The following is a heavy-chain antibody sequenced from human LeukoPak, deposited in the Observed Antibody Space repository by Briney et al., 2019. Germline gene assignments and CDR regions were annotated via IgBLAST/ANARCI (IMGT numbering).Heavy chain of an antibody. V-gene: IGHV3-21*01. CDR2: ISSSSSYI. J-gene: IGHJ3*02. D-gene: IGHD2-8*01. CDR1: GFTFSSYS. CDR3: ARKKAHVWEAFDI. Sequence: PGGSLRLSCAASGFTFSSYSMNWVRQAPGKGLEWVSCISSSSSYIYYADSVKGRFSISRDNAKDSLYLQMNSLRAEDTAVYYCARKKAHVWEAFDIWGQGTMVTVSS.